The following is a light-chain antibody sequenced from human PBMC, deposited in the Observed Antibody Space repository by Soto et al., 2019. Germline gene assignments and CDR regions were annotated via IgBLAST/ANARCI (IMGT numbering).Light chain of an antibody. J-gene: IGKJ1*01. CDR2: DVS. CDR1: QSVSDW. CDR3: QKYNSFWT. V-gene: IGKV1-5*01. Sequence: DIQMTQSPSSLSASVGDRVTITCRASQSVSDWLAWYQQKPGKAPKLLIYDVSNLESGVPSRFSGSGSGTEFTLTISSLQPEDFATYYCQKYNSFWTFGQGTKVDI.